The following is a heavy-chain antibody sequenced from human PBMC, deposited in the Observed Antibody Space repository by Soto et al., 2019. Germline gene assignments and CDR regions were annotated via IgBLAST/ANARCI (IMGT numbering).Heavy chain of an antibody. D-gene: IGHD4-17*01. V-gene: IGHV1-46*01. CDR1: GYTITSYY. Sequence: ASAKVSCKASGYTITSYYMHWVRQGPGQGLEWMGIINPSGGSTSYAQKFQGRVTMTRDTSTSTVYMELSSLRSEDTAVYYCARSWGAYGEPAREYFQHWGQGTLVTVS. J-gene: IGHJ1*01. CDR3: ARSWGAYGEPAREYFQH. CDR2: INPSGGST.